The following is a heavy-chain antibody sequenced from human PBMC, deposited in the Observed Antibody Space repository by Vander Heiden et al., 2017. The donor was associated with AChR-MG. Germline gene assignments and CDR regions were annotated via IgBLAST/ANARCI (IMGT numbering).Heavy chain of an antibody. Sequence: QVQVQQSGPGLVRTSQTLPLTCAIFGDSVPSNSVAWNWIRPSPSGGLEWLGRTYFRSKWYNDYAVFVKSRITIKSDTSKNQFSLQLSSVTPEDTAIYYCARGIPDAFDIWGQGTTVTVSS. V-gene: IGHV6-1*01. CDR3: ARGIPDAFDI. J-gene: IGHJ3*02. CDR1: GDSVPSNSVA. D-gene: IGHD2-2*02. CDR2: TYFRSKWYN.